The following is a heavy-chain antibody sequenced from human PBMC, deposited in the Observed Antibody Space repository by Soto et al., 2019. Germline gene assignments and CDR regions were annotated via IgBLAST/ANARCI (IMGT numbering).Heavy chain of an antibody. CDR3: ARRDDCSNGVCFMNYFDC. Sequence: SETLSLTCAVSGSISYRNWWSWVRQPPGKGLEWVGEISHSGRTNYNPSLKGRVTVSLDTSKRQFSLKLISVTAADTAFYYCARRDDCSNGVCFMNYFDCWGQGILVTVSS. D-gene: IGHD2-8*01. CDR2: ISHSGRT. J-gene: IGHJ4*02. CDR1: GSISYRNW. V-gene: IGHV4-4*02.